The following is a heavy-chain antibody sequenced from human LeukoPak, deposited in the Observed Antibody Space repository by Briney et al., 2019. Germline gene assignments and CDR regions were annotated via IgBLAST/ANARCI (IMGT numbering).Heavy chain of an antibody. CDR3: ARDSTAMVSYYFDY. V-gene: IGHV3-33*01. CDR2: IWYDRSNK. J-gene: IGHJ4*02. CDR1: GFTFSSYG. Sequence: GGSLRLSCAASGFTFSSYGMQWVRQAPGKGLEWVAVIWYDRSNKYYADSVKGRFTISRDDSKNTLYLQMNSLRAEDTAVYYCARDSTAMVSYYFDYWGQGTLVTASS. D-gene: IGHD5-18*01.